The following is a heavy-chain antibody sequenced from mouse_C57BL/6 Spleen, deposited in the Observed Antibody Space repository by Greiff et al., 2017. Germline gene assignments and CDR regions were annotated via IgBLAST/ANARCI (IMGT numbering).Heavy chain of an antibody. CDR1: GYSITSGYY. CDR2: ISYDGSN. D-gene: IGHD1-1*01. Sequence: EVQVVESGPGLVKPSQSLSLTCSVTGYSITSGYYWNWIRQFPGNKLEWMGYISYDGSNNYNPSLKNRISITRDTSKNQFFLKLNSVTTEDTATYYCARYGSSWFAYWGQGTLVTVSA. CDR3: ARYGSSWFAY. J-gene: IGHJ3*01. V-gene: IGHV3-6*01.